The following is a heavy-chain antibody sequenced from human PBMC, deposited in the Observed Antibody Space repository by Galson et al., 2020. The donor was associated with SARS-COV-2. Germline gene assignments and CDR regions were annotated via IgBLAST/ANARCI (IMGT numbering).Heavy chain of an antibody. CDR2: ISSSSSYT. J-gene: IGHJ4*02. CDR3: VGDEVIAKRVAY. CDR1: GFTFSDYY. V-gene: IGHV3-11*05. Sequence: SLKISCAASGFTFSDYYMSWIRQAPGKGLEWVSYISSSSSYTNYADSVKGRFTISRDNAKNSLYLQMNSLRAEDTAVYYCVGDEVIAKRVAYGWQGTLVTVSS. D-gene: IGHD3-16*02.